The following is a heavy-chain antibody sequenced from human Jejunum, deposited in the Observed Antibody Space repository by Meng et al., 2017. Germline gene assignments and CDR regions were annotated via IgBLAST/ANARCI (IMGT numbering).Heavy chain of an antibody. CDR1: GFIFSSCA. Sequence: GESLKISCAASGFIFSSCALHWVRQAPGKGLEWVATISYEGSSKYYADSVKGRFTISRDNSKNTLYLQMNSLRAEDTALYYCASPPVDYGDYTYFYGIDVWGQGTTVTVSS. CDR2: ISYEGSSK. V-gene: IGHV3-30*04. D-gene: IGHD4-17*01. CDR3: ASPPVDYGDYTYFYGIDV. J-gene: IGHJ6*02.